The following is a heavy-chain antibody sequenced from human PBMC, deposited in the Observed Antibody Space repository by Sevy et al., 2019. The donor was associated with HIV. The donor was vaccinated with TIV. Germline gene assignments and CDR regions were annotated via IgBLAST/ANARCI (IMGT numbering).Heavy chain of an antibody. Sequence: SETLSLTCSVSGGSISSYFWTWVRQSPGKGLEWIGNIYFTGNTDYSPSLKSRVTLSLDTSKSQFSLTLKSVTAADTAISFCARDATTRTRVLDYWGQGTLVTVSS. D-gene: IGHD1-1*01. CDR3: ARDATTRTRVLDY. V-gene: IGHV4-59*01. CDR1: GGSISSYF. J-gene: IGHJ4*02. CDR2: IYFTGNT.